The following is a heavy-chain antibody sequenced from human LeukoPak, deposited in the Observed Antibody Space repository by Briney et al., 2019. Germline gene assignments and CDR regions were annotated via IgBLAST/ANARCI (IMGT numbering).Heavy chain of an antibody. V-gene: IGHV3-48*02. CDR1: GFTFSSYS. D-gene: IGHD5-24*01. CDR2: ISSSTV. CDR3: ARVGDGYNVYYFDY. Sequence: GGSLRLSCAGSGFTFSSYSMNWVRQAPGKGLESVSYISSSTVYYADFVKGRFTVSRDNAKNSLYLQMNSLRDEDTAVFYCARVGDGYNVYYFDYWGQGTLVTVSS. J-gene: IGHJ4*02.